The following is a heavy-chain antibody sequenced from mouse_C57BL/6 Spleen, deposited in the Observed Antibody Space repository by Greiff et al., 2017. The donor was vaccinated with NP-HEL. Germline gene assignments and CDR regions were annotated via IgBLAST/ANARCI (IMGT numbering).Heavy chain of an antibody. J-gene: IGHJ4*01. CDR3: ARDYYGSSYDYAMDY. D-gene: IGHD1-1*01. CDR2: INPSNGGT. CDR1: GYTFTSYW. V-gene: IGHV1-53*01. Sequence: VQLQQPGTELVKPGASVKLSCKASGYTFTSYWMHWVKQRPGQGLEWIGNINPSNGGTNYNEKFKSKATLTVDKSSSTAYMQLSSLTSEDSAVYYCARDYYGSSYDYAMDYWVKEPQSPSPQ.